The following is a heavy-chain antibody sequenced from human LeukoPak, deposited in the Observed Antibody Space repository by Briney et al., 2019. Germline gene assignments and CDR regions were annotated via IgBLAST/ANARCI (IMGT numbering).Heavy chain of an antibody. V-gene: IGHV3-66*01. Sequence: GGSLRLSCAASGFTVSSNYMSWVRQAPGKGLEWVSVIYSGGSTYYADSVKGRFTISRDNSKNTLHLQMDSLRAEDTAVYYCARVPDSGSFNFDYWGQGTLVTVSS. CDR3: ARVPDSGSFNFDY. CDR1: GFTVSSNY. J-gene: IGHJ4*02. D-gene: IGHD1-26*01. CDR2: IYSGGST.